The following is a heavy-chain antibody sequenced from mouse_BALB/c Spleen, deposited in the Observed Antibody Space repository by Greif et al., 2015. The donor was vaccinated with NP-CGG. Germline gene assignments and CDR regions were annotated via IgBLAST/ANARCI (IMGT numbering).Heavy chain of an antibody. J-gene: IGHJ4*01. CDR1: GFAFSSYD. CDR3: ARYDGYYYYAMDY. V-gene: IGHV5-12-1*01. CDR2: ISSGGGST. D-gene: IGHD2-3*01. Sequence: EVKLQESGGGFVKPGGSLTLSCAASGFAFSSYDMSWVRQTPEKRLEWVAYISSGGGSTYYPDTVKGRFTISRDNAKNTLYLQMSSLKSEYTSMYYGARYDGYYYYAMDYWGQGTSVTVSS.